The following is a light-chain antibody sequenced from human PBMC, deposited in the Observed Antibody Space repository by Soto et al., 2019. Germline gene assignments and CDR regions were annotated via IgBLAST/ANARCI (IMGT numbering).Light chain of an antibody. CDR3: QSSDSSLSRV. CDR2: ANT. V-gene: IGLV1-40*01. J-gene: IGLJ1*01. CDR1: SSNIGAGSD. Sequence: QLVLTQPPSVSGAPGQRVTISCTGSSSNIGAGSDVHWYQQLPGTAPKLLIYANTNRPSGVPDQFSGSKSGTSASLAITGLQAEDEADYYCQSSDSSLSRVFGTGTKVTVL.